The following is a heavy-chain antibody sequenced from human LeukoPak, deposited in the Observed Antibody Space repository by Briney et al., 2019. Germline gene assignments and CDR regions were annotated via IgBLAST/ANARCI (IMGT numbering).Heavy chain of an antibody. D-gene: IGHD3-22*01. J-gene: IGHJ3*02. Sequence: HPGGSLRLSCAASGFTFSSYAMSWVRQAPGKGLEWVSGISGSGGSTYYADSMKGRFTISRDNSKNTLYLQMNSLRAEDTAVYHCAKGRYYYDNSDAFEIWGQGTMVTVSS. CDR3: AKGRYYYDNSDAFEI. V-gene: IGHV3-23*01. CDR1: GFTFSSYA. CDR2: ISGSGGST.